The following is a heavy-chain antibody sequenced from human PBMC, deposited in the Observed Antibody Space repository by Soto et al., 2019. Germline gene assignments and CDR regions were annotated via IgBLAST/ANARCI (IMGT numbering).Heavy chain of an antibody. Sequence: GGSLRLSCAASGFTFSSYSMNWVRRAPGKGLEWVSSISSSSSYIYYADSVKGRFTISRDNAKNSLYLQMNSLRAEDTAVYYCARDFSQGRLGDAFDIWGQGTMVTVSS. J-gene: IGHJ3*02. CDR2: ISSSSSYI. V-gene: IGHV3-21*01. D-gene: IGHD2-15*01. CDR1: GFTFSSYS. CDR3: ARDFSQGRLGDAFDI.